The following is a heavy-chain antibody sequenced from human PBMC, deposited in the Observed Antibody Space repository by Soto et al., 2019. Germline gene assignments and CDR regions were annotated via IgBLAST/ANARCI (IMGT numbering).Heavy chain of an antibody. J-gene: IGHJ4*02. CDR2: TIPIFGTA. V-gene: IGHV1-69*13. D-gene: IGHD6-6*01. CDR1: GGTFSSYA. CDR3: ARNSRSEPRADFDY. Sequence: SVKVSCKASGGTFSSYAISWVRQAPGQGLEWRGGTIPIFGTANYAQKFQGRVTITADESTSTAYMELSSLRSEDTAVYYCARNSRSEPRADFDYWGQGTLVTVSS.